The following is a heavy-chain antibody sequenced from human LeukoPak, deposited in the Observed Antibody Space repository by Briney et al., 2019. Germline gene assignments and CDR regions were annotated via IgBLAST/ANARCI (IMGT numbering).Heavy chain of an antibody. CDR2: INPNSGGS. V-gene: IGHV1-2*02. J-gene: IGHJ1*01. D-gene: IGHD4-17*01. CDR3: ARSRDYGDSGSWYQH. Sequence: ASVTDSCQSSVYTFTGYYMHWVRPAPGQGLDWMGWINPNSGGSNYAHKFQGRVTMTRDTSISTAYMELSRLRSDDTAVYYCARSRDYGDSGSWYQHWGQGTLVTVSS. CDR1: VYTFTGYY.